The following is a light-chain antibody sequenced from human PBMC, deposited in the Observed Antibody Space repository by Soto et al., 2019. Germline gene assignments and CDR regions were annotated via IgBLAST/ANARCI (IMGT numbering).Light chain of an antibody. Sequence: EFVLTQSPGTLSLSPGERATLSCRASQSVTSSYLAWYQQKPGQAPRLLMYGISKRATDIPDRFSGSGSGTEFTLTISSLQSDDFATYYCQQYNSYSWTLGQGTKVDI. CDR1: QSVTSSY. CDR2: GIS. J-gene: IGKJ1*01. CDR3: QQYNSYSWT. V-gene: IGKV3-20*01.